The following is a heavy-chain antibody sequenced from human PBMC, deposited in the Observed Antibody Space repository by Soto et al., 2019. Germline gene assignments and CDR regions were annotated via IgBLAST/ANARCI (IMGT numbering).Heavy chain of an antibody. CDR3: ARGVRLPYYYGMDV. D-gene: IGHD3-10*01. V-gene: IGHV4-39*01. Sequence: SETLSLTCTVSGGSISSSSYYWGWIRQPPGKGLEWIGSIFYSGSTYYNPSLKSRVTISVDTSKNQFSLKLSSVTAADTAVYYCARGVRLPYYYGMDVWGQGTTVTVSS. J-gene: IGHJ6*02. CDR1: GGSISSSSYY. CDR2: IFYSGST.